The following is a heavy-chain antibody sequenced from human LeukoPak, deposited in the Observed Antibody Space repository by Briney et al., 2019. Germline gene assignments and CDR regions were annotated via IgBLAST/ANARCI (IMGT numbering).Heavy chain of an antibody. CDR3: ARINYDFWSGYYLGLDY. D-gene: IGHD3-3*01. CDR2: MNPNSGNT. V-gene: IGHV1-8*03. CDR1: GYTFTSYD. Sequence: ASVKVSCKASGYTFTSYDINWVRQATGQGLEWMRWMNPNSGNTGYAQKFQGRVTITRNTSISTAYMELSSLRSEDTAVYYCARINYDFWSGYYLGLDYWGQGTLVTVSS. J-gene: IGHJ4*02.